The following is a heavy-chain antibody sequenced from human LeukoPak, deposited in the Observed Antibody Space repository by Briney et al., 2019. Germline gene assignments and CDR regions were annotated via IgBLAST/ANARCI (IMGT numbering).Heavy chain of an antibody. CDR1: GFSLSTSGMC. CDR3: ARQRTEYYYDSSGYYDY. CDR2: IDWDDDK. D-gene: IGHD3-22*01. Sequence: SGPTLVNPTQTLTLTCTFSGFSLSTSGMCVSWIRQPPGKALEWLARIDWDDDKYYSTSLKTRLTISKDTSKNQVVLTMTNMDPVDTATYYCARQRTEYYYDSSGYYDYWGQGTLVTVSS. J-gene: IGHJ4*02. V-gene: IGHV2-70*11.